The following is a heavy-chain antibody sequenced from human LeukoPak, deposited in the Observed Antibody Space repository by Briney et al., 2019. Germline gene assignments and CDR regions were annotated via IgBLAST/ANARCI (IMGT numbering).Heavy chain of an antibody. CDR1: GYTFASYG. Sequence: ASVKVSCKASGYTFASYGIHWVRQAPGQRLEWMGWINAGNDNTKYSQRFQGRVTITRDTSANTVYMELSSLRSEDTAVYYCARELPYYYDSSGYPTPHAFDIWGKGTMVTVSS. CDR2: INAGNDNT. V-gene: IGHV1-3*01. J-gene: IGHJ3*02. D-gene: IGHD3-22*01. CDR3: ARELPYYYDSSGYPTPHAFDI.